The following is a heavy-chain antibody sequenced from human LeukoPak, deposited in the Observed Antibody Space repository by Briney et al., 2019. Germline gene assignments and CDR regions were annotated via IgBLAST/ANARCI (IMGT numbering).Heavy chain of an antibody. Sequence: PSETLSLTCAVSGYSISSGYYWGWIRQPPGKGLEWIGSIYPSASTYYNPSLKSRVTISVDTSKNQFSLKLSSVTAADTAVYYCARHLSAAIPDYWGQGTLVTVSS. V-gene: IGHV4-38-2*01. CDR1: GYSISSGYY. J-gene: IGHJ4*02. CDR2: IYPSAST. CDR3: ARHLSAAIPDY. D-gene: IGHD2-2*02.